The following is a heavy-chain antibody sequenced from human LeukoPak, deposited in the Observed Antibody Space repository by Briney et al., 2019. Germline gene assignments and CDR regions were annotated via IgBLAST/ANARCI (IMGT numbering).Heavy chain of an antibody. V-gene: IGHV3-30*18. CDR1: GFTFSSYG. D-gene: IGHD3-9*01. Sequence: PGRSLRLSCAASGFTFSSYGMHWVRQAPGKGLEWVAVISYDGSNKYYADSVKGRFTISRDNSKNTLYLQMNSLRAEGTAVYYCAKDQPDILTGYSITPGYFDYWGQGTLVTVSS. CDR2: ISYDGSNK. CDR3: AKDQPDILTGYSITPGYFDY. J-gene: IGHJ4*02.